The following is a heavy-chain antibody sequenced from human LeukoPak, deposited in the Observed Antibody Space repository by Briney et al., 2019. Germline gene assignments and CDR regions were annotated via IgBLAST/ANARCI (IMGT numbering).Heavy chain of an antibody. CDR1: RYTFTRYV. Sequence: ASLKGSCKAFRYTFTRYVITSVRQATGHELVWMGWMNPIGGNTDYAQKFQGRVTMTRNTSISTAYMELSSLRSEDTAVYYCARGLGYCSSTSCYYYYGMDVWGQGTTVTVSS. CDR2: MNPIGGNT. J-gene: IGHJ6*02. D-gene: IGHD2-2*03. CDR3: ARGLGYCSSTSCYYYYGMDV. V-gene: IGHV1-8*01.